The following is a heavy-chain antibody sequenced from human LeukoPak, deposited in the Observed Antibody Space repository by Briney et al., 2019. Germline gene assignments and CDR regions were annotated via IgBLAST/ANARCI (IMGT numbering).Heavy chain of an antibody. CDR3: ARGAGSSWHDNWFDP. CDR1: GYTFTGYY. CDR2: INPNSGGT. V-gene: IGHV1-2*02. D-gene: IGHD6-13*01. J-gene: IGHJ5*02. Sequence: GASVKVSCKASGYTFTGYYMHWVRQAPGQGLEWMGWINPNSGGTNYAQKFQGRVTITRDTSISTAYMELSSLRSEDTAVYYCARGAGSSWHDNWFDPWGQGTLVTVSS.